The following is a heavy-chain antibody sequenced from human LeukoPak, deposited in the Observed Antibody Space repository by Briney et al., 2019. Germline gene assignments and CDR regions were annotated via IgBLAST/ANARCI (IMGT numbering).Heavy chain of an antibody. CDR2: IIPIFGTA. J-gene: IGHJ4*02. V-gene: IGHV1-69*13. Sequence: ASVKVSCKASGGTFSSYAISWVRQAPGQRLEWMGGIIPIFGTANYAQKFQGRVTITADESTSTAYMELSSLRSEDTAVYYCARDGGRQYYFDYWGQGTLVTVSS. CDR3: ARDGGRQYYFDY. D-gene: IGHD3-3*01. CDR1: GGTFSSYA.